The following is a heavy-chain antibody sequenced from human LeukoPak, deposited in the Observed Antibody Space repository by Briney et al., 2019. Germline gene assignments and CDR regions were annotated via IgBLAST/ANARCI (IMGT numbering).Heavy chain of an antibody. Sequence: GESLKISLRASGYAFNDYWIVWVRQVPGRGLEGRGSLYLGQPDFRLSPSCEGRVTMSVDNSITTAFLQRRSLQASDSPMYYCARHTYYILTGYYSISGTWFDPWGQGTLVTVSS. CDR3: ARHTYYILTGYYSISGTWFDP. V-gene: IGHV5-51*01. CDR2: LYLGQPDF. CDR1: GYAFNDYW. D-gene: IGHD3-9*01. J-gene: IGHJ5*01.